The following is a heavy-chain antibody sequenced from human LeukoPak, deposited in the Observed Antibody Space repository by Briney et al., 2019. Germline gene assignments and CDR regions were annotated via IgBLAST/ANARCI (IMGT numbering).Heavy chain of an antibody. D-gene: IGHD4-23*01. J-gene: IGHJ6*03. CDR2: IYHSGST. Sequence: PSETLSLTCAVSGGSISSSNWWSWVRQPPGKGLEWIGEIYHSGSTNYNPSLKSRVTISVDTSKNQFSLKLSSVTAADTAVYYCARATVVTSMFRGYYYMDVWGKGTTVTVSS. CDR3: ARATVVTSMFRGYYYMDV. V-gene: IGHV4-4*02. CDR1: GGSISSSNW.